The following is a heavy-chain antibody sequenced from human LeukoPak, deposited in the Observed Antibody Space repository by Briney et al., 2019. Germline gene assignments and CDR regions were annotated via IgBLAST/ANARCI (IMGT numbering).Heavy chain of an antibody. Sequence: GRSLRLSCAASGFTFSSYAMHWVRQAPGKGLEWVAVISYDGSNKYYADSVKGRFTISRDNSKNTLYLQMNSLRAEDTAVYYCARDWRGAWLVPRSGLIGYMDVWGKGTTVTVSS. CDR3: ARDWRGAWLVPRSGLIGYMDV. CDR1: GFTFSSYA. D-gene: IGHD6-19*01. CDR2: ISYDGSNK. J-gene: IGHJ6*03. V-gene: IGHV3-30-3*01.